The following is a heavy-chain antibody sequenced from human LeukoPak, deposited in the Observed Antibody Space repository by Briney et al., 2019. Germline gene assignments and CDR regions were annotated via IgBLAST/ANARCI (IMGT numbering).Heavy chain of an antibody. J-gene: IGHJ4*02. CDR3: ARGGLDTYYDYVWGSYRYDY. CDR1: GFTFSSYE. Sequence: QPRGSPRLSCAASGFTFSSYEMNWVGQAPGKGLEWVSYISRSGSTIYYAESVKGRFTISSENTKNSLYLQMNSLRAEDTAAYYCARGGLDTYYDYVWGSYRYDYWGQGTQVTVSS. V-gene: IGHV3-48*03. D-gene: IGHD3-16*02. CDR2: ISRSGSTI.